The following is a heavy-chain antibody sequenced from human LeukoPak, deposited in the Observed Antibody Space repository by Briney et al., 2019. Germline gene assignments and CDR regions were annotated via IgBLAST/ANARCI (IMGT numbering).Heavy chain of an antibody. Sequence: ASVKVSCKASGYTFTSYAMHWVRQAPGQRLEWMGWINAGNGNTKYSQKFQGRVTITADESTSTAYMELSSLRSEDTAVYYCARNPRDYYDSSGYENYFDYWGQGTLVTVSS. J-gene: IGHJ4*02. CDR1: GYTFTSYA. CDR3: ARNPRDYYDSSGYENYFDY. CDR2: INAGNGNT. D-gene: IGHD3-22*01. V-gene: IGHV1-3*01.